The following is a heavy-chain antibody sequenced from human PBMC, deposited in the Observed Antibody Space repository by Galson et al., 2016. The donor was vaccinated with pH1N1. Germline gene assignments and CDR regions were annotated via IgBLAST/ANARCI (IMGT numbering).Heavy chain of an antibody. CDR3: VREDIVVGEGWHHGMDA. CDR1: GVFISSHY. D-gene: IGHD2-2*01. Sequence: SETLSLTCSVSGVFISSHYWSWVRQPAGKGLEWIGRLYKTGSTKYNPSLKSRVSMSGDTSRNQISLKLTSVTAADTAVYYCVREDIVVGEGWHHGMDAWGQGPTVTVSS. CDR2: LYKTGST. V-gene: IGHV4-4*07. J-gene: IGHJ6*02.